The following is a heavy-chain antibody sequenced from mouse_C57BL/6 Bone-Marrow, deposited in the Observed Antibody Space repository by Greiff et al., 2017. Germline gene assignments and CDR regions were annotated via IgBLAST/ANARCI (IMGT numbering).Heavy chain of an antibody. V-gene: IGHV7-3*01. CDR1: GFTFTDYY. CDR2: IRNKANGYTT. CDR3: ARYDYGFAY. J-gene: IGHJ3*01. Sequence: EVKLVESGGGLVQPGGSLSLSCAASGFTFTDYYMSWVRQPPGKALEWLGFIRNKANGYTTEYSAYVKGRFPISRDNSQSILYLQMNALGAEESATYYCARYDYGFAYWGQGTLVTVSA. D-gene: IGHD2-4*01.